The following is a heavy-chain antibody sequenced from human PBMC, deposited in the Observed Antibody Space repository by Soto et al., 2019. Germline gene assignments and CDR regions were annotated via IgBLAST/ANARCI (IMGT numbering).Heavy chain of an antibody. J-gene: IGHJ6*02. Sequence: QVQLVQSGAEVKKPGSSVKVSCKASGGTFRSYSISWVRQAPGQGLEWMGGIIHIFDITNYAQKFQGRVTITADESTSTAYMELSSLGSDDTAVYYCARPDEGGYSSNHHYYYALDVWGQGNTVTV. CDR1: GGTFRSYS. V-gene: IGHV1-69*01. CDR3: ARPDEGGYSSNHHYYYALDV. D-gene: IGHD3-22*01. CDR2: IIHIFDIT.